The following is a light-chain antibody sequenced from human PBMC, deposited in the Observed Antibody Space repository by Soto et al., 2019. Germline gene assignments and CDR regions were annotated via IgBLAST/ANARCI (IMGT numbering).Light chain of an antibody. V-gene: IGLV2-14*01. CDR3: SPYTSSSTPLVV. CDR2: DVS. Sequence: QSALTQPASVSGSPGQSITISCTGTSSDVGGYNYVSWYQQHPGKAPKLMIYDVSNRPSGVSNRFSGSKSGNTASLTISGLQAEDEAGYYCSPYTSSSTPLVVFGGGTKVTVL. CDR1: SSDVGGYNY. J-gene: IGLJ2*01.